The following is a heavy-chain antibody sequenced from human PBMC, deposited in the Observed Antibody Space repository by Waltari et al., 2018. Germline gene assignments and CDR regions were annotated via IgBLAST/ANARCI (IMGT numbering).Heavy chain of an antibody. CDR1: GFTFSRYW. D-gene: IGHD2-2*01. Sequence: EVQLVESGGGLVQPGGSLRLSCGASGFTFSRYWMSWARQTPGRGLEWLANINYDGSQKYYVDSVKGRFTISRDNAKNSVYLQMNSLRVEDTAVYYCAKSRGFEYWGQGALITVSS. CDR3: AKSRGFEY. CDR2: INYDGSQK. J-gene: IGHJ4*02. V-gene: IGHV3-7*01.